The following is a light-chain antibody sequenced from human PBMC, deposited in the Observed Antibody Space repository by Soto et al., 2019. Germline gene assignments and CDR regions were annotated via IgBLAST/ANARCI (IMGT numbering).Light chain of an antibody. Sequence: EIVLTQSPATLALSPGERATLSCRASQSVSTYLAWYQQKPGQAPRLLIYDASSRATGIPARFSCSGSGTDFTLAISSLDPEDFAVYYCQQRTKWPPTFGQGTKVEIK. V-gene: IGKV3-11*01. CDR3: QQRTKWPPT. J-gene: IGKJ1*01. CDR1: QSVSTY. CDR2: DAS.